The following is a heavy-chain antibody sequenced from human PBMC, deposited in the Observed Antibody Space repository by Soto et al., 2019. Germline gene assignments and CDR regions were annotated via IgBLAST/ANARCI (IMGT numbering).Heavy chain of an antibody. CDR3: ASMGDYDSSGHDAFDI. CDR2: ISSSGSTI. D-gene: IGHD3-22*01. J-gene: IGHJ3*02. Sequence: SGGSLRLSCAASGFTFSDYYMSWIRQAPGKGLEWVSYISSSGSTIYYADSVKGRFTISRDNAKNSLYLQMNSLRAEDTAVYYCASMGDYDSSGHDAFDIWGQGTMVTVSS. V-gene: IGHV3-11*01. CDR1: GFTFSDYY.